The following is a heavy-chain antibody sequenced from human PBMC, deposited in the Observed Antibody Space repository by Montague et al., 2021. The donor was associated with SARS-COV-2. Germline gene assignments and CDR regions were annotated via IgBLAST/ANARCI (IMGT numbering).Heavy chain of an antibody. CDR3: ARYIAVAGLLDY. J-gene: IGHJ4*02. Sequence: TLSLTCAVSGGSISSGGYYWSWIRQPAGKGLEWIGRISISGSTNYNPSLKSRVTMSVDRSKNQFYLKLSSVTAADTAVYYCARYIAVAGLLDYWGQGTLVTVSS. D-gene: IGHD6-19*01. CDR1: GGSISSGGYY. V-gene: IGHV4-61*02. CDR2: ISISGST.